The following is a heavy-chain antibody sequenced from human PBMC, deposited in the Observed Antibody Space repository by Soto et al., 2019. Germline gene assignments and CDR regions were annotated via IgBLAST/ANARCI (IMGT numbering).Heavy chain of an antibody. J-gene: IGHJ4*02. D-gene: IGHD1-20*01. CDR1: GYTFTDYS. V-gene: IGHV1-2*02. CDR2: INPASGVT. Sequence: LVQSGTEVKKPGASVKISCKASGYTFTDYSLHWVRQAPGQGLEWMGWINPASGVTVEAQDFEGRVTMTRDTSINTVYMDLCWLNSADTAIYYCALEMSRITYFEYWGQGTLLTVSS. CDR3: ALEMSRITYFEY.